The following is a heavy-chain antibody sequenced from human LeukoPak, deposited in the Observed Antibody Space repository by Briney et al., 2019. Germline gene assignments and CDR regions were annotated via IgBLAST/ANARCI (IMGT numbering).Heavy chain of an antibody. D-gene: IGHD6-13*01. V-gene: IGHV3-9*01. J-gene: IGHJ4*02. Sequence: PGRSLRLSCAASGFTFDDYAMHWVRQAPGKGLEWVSSISWNSGSIGYADSVKGRFTISRDNAKNSLYLQMNSLRAEDTALYYCAKAQDSSSWYDYFDYWGQGTLVTVSS. CDR1: GFTFDDYA. CDR3: AKAQDSSSWYDYFDY. CDR2: ISWNSGSI.